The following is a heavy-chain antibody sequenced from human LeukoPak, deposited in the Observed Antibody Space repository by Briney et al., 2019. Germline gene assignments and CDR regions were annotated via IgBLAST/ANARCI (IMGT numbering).Heavy chain of an antibody. CDR2: IYYSGNT. D-gene: IGHD3-22*01. J-gene: IGHJ3*02. CDR1: GGSISSSSYY. V-gene: IGHV4-39*07. CDR3: ARESYYDSSGYSHDAFDI. Sequence: PSETLSLTCTVSGGSISSSSYYWAWIRQPLGKGLEWIGSIYYSGNTYYKSSLKSRVTIAVDTSKNQFSLKLNSVTAADTAVYYCARESYYDSSGYSHDAFDIWGQGTMVTVSS.